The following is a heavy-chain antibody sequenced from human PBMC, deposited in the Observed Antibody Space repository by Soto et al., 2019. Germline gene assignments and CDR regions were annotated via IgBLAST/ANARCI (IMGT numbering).Heavy chain of an antibody. D-gene: IGHD3-3*01. V-gene: IGHV1-8*01. CDR3: ARGFAPYYDFWSGYYFSYYYYYMDV. J-gene: IGHJ6*03. CDR1: GYTFSSYG. CDR2: IGACSGNT. Sequence: ASVKVSCKASGYTFSSYGISWVRQAPGQGPEWMGWIGACSGNTGYTQKFQGRVTMTRNTSISTAYMELSSLRSEDTAVYYCARGFAPYYDFWSGYYFSYYYYYMDVWGKGTTVTVSS.